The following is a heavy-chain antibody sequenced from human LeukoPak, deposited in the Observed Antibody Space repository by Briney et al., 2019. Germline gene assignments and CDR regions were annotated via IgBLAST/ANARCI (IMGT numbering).Heavy chain of an antibody. Sequence: ASVKVSCKASGYTFTSYYMHWVRQAPGQGLEWMGIINPSGGSTSYAQKFQGRVTITRDTSASTAYMELSSLRSEDTAVYYCARGPLLRYFDWLKGPLDYWGQGTLVTVSS. CDR2: INPSGGST. CDR1: GYTFTSYY. V-gene: IGHV1-46*01. J-gene: IGHJ4*02. CDR3: ARGPLLRYFDWLKGPLDY. D-gene: IGHD3-9*01.